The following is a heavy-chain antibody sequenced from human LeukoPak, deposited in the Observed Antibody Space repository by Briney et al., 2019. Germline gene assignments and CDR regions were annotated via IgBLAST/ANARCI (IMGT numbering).Heavy chain of an antibody. CDR2: IIPILGIA. J-gene: IGHJ3*02. CDR3: TSGSYQPTNAFDI. CDR1: GGTFSSYA. D-gene: IGHD1-26*01. Sequence: SVKVSCKASGGTFSSYAISWVRQAPGQGLEWMGRIIPILGIANYAQKFQGRVTITADKSTSTAYMELSSLRSEDTAVYYCTSGSYQPTNAFDIWGQGTMVTVSS. V-gene: IGHV1-69*04.